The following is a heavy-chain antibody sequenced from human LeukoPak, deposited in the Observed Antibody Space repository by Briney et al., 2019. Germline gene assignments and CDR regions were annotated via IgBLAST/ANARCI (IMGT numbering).Heavy chain of an antibody. CDR3: ARIRGYYSRYYYYGMDV. CDR1: GGSFSGYY. V-gene: IGHV4-34*01. D-gene: IGHD3-3*01. J-gene: IGHJ6*02. Sequence: PSETLSLTCAVYGGSFSGYYRSWIRQPPGKGLEWIGEINHSGSTNYNPSLKSRVTISVDTSKNQFSLKLSSVTAADTAVYYCARIRGYYSRYYYYGMDVWGQGTTVTVSS. CDR2: INHSGST.